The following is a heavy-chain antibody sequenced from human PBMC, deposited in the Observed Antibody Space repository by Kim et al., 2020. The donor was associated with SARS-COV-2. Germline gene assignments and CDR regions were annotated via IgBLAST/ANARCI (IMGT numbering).Heavy chain of an antibody. J-gene: IGHJ4*02. V-gene: IGHV3-15*01. CDR3: TTEVGVITTYFGY. D-gene: IGHD3-22*01. Sequence: YAAPVKGRITNSRDDSKNTLYLQMNSLKTEDTAVYYCTTEVGVITTYFGYWGQGTLVTVSS.